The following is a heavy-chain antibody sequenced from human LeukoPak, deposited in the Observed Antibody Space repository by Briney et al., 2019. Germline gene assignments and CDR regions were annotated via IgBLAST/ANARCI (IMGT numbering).Heavy chain of an antibody. V-gene: IGHV3-30*18. CDR2: ISYDGSNK. Sequence: PGGSLRLSCAASGFTFSSYGMHWVRQAPGKGLEWVAVISYDGSNKYYADSVKGRFTISRDNSKNTLYLQMNSLRAEDTAVYYCAKDKTGFIAAAGGGDYWGQGTLVTVSS. D-gene: IGHD6-13*01. CDR1: GFTFSSYG. J-gene: IGHJ4*02. CDR3: AKDKTGFIAAAGGGDY.